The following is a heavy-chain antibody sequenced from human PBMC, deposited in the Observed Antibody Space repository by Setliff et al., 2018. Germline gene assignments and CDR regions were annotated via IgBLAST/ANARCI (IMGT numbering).Heavy chain of an antibody. CDR2: INPHGSEK. CDR1: GLSYINDW. CDR3: FGAGTCSY. J-gene: IGHJ4*02. Sequence: GGSLRLSCTASGLSYINDWVSWVRQAPGKGLEWLASINPHGSEKYYVDSVRGRFTISRDTAKNSVYLQMNNLRTEDTAVYYCFGAGTCSYWGQGTLVTVSS. D-gene: IGHD3-10*01. V-gene: IGHV3-7*01.